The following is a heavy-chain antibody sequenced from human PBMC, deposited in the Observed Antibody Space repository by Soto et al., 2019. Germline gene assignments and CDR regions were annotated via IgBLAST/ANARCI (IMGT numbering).Heavy chain of an antibody. D-gene: IGHD3-9*01. J-gene: IGHJ4*02. V-gene: IGHV1-18*04. Sequence: ASVKVSCKASGYTFTSYGISWVRQAPGQGLEWMGWISAYNGNTNYAQKLQGRVTMTTDTSTSTAYMELRSLRSDDTAVYYCARPPPYYDILTGYYAGYFDYWGQGTLLTVSS. CDR1: GYTFTSYG. CDR3: ARPPPYYDILTGYYAGYFDY. CDR2: ISAYNGNT.